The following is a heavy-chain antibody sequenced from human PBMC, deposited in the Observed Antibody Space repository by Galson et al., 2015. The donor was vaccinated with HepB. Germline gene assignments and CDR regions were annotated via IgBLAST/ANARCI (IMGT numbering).Heavy chain of an antibody. CDR1: GYTFSSYG. Sequence: SVKVSCKASGYTFSSYGITWVRQAPGQGLEWMGWISAYNGNTNYAQKLQGRVTMTTDTSTSTAYMELRSLRSDDTAVYYCARGHDHWTAFDILGQGTLVTVHS. CDR2: ISAYNGNT. J-gene: IGHJ3*02. CDR3: ARGHDHWTAFDI. V-gene: IGHV1-18*04. D-gene: IGHD1-1*01.